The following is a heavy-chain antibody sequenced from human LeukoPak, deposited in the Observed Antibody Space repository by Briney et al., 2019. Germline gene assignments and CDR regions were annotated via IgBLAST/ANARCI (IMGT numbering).Heavy chain of an antibody. J-gene: IGHJ4*02. Sequence: GASRQISGEGSVSIFTSYWTCWGRPLPGKGVGGMGIIYPGDSDTRYSPSFQGQVTTSADKSISIAYLQWSSLKASDTAMYYRARPSYGDYGDYWGQGTLVTVSS. D-gene: IGHD4-17*01. CDR1: VSIFTSYW. CDR2: IYPGDSDT. V-gene: IGHV5-51*02. CDR3: ARPSYGDYGDY.